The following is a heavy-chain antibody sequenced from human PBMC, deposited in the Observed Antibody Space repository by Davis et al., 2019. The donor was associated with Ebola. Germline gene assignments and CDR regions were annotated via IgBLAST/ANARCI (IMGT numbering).Heavy chain of an antibody. Sequence: GSLRLSCAASGFTFSNYAMSWIRQPPGKGLEWVGCIQNSGSPIYNPSLKSRVTLSVDRSTNQFSLKLTSVTAADTAVYYCARGDYAGSSFDYWGQGTLVTVSS. CDR2: IQNSGSP. V-gene: IGHV4-4*09. CDR1: GFTFSNYA. CDR3: ARGDYAGSSFDY. D-gene: IGHD4-17*01. J-gene: IGHJ4*02.